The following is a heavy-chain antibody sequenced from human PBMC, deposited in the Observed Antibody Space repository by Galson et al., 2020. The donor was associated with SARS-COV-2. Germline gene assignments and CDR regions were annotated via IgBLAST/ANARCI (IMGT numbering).Heavy chain of an antibody. V-gene: IGHV2-70*11. CDR2: IDWDDDK. Sequence: ESGPTLVKPTQTLTLTCPFSGFSLSTSGMCVSWIRQPPGKALEWLARIDWDDDKYYSTSLKTRPTISKDTSKNQVVLTMTNMDPVDTATYYCARTTPVAATDYWSQGTLGTVSS. J-gene: IGHJ4*02. CDR3: ARTTPVAATDY. D-gene: IGHD2-15*01. CDR1: GFSLSTSGMC.